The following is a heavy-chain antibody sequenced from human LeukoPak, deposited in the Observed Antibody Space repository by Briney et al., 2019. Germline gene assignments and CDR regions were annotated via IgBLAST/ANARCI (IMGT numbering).Heavy chain of an antibody. CDR2: INHRGST. J-gene: IGHJ4*02. Sequence: SETLSLTCAVSGASFSGYYWSWIRQPPGKGLEWIGEINHRGSTNYNPSLKSRVTISVDTSKNQFSLKLRSVTAADTAVYYCARSPEAVAGTFDYWGQGTLVTVSS. D-gene: IGHD6-19*01. CDR3: ARSPEAVAGTFDY. V-gene: IGHV4-34*01. CDR1: GASFSGYY.